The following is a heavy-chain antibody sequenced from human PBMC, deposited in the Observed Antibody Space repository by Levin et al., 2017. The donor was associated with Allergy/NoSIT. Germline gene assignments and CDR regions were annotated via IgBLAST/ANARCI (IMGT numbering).Heavy chain of an antibody. CDR3: TRACRISGDAFDV. CDR2: IRTKSYGGTT. D-gene: IGHD2-15*01. V-gene: IGHV3-49*03. Sequence: GESLKISCTASGFTFGDYPMSWFRQAQGKGLEWVSYIRTKSYGGTTEYAASVQGRFTISRDDSKNIAFLQMNSLKTEDTALYYCTRACRISGDAFDVWGQGTMVTVSS. CDR1: GFTFGDYP. J-gene: IGHJ3*01.